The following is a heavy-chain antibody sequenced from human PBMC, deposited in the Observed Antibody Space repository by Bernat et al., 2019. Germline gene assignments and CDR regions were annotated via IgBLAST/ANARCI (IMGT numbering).Heavy chain of an antibody. D-gene: IGHD2-15*01. Sequence: QVQLQQWGAGLLKPSETLSLTCAVYGGSFSGYYWSWIRQPPGKGLGWIGEINHSGSTNYNPSLKSRVTISVDTSKNTFSLKLSSVTAADTAVYYCARLCTGSGGSCYRDYWGQGTLVTVSS. CDR3: ARLCTGSGGSCYRDY. CDR2: INHSGST. J-gene: IGHJ4*02. CDR1: GGSFSGYY. V-gene: IGHV4-34*01.